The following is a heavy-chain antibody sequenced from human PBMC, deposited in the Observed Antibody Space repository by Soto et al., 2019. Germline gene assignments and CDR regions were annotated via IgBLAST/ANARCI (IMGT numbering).Heavy chain of an antibody. CDR3: ARDIVLVPAAIIAYYGMDV. Sequence: SETLSLTCTVSGDSISSTRWWSWVRQSPGKGLEWIGDIYHGGSTNYNPSLKSRVTISIDTSKNQFSLKLSSVTAADTAVYYCARDIVLVPAAIIAYYGMDVWGQGTTVTVSS. V-gene: IGHV4-4*02. CDR1: GDSISSTRW. J-gene: IGHJ6*02. CDR2: IYHGGST. D-gene: IGHD2-2*01.